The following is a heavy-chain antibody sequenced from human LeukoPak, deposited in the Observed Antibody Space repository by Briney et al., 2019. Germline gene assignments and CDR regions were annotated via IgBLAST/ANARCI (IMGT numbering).Heavy chain of an antibody. J-gene: IGHJ4*02. D-gene: IGHD2-15*01. CDR1: GGTFSSYG. CDR3: ARDPNLLKLDY. CDR2: ISAYNGNT. Sequence: ASVKVSCKASGGTFSSYGISWVRQAPGQGLEWMGWISAYNGNTNYAQKLQGRVTMTTDTSTSTAYMELRSLRSDDTAVYYCARDPNLLKLDYWGQGTLVTVSS. V-gene: IGHV1-18*01.